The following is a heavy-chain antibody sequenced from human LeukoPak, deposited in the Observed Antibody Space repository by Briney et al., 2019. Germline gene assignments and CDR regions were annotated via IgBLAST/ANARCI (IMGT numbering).Heavy chain of an antibody. CDR2: IYYSEST. Sequence: PSETLSLTCTASGGSISSGGYYWSWIRQHPGKGLEWIGYIYYSESTYYNPSLKSRVTISVDTSKDQFSLKLSSVTAADTAVYYCARASMIVEVYYYYGMDVWGQGTTVTVSS. J-gene: IGHJ6*02. CDR1: GGSISSGGYY. D-gene: IGHD3-22*01. V-gene: IGHV4-31*03. CDR3: ARASMIVEVYYYYGMDV.